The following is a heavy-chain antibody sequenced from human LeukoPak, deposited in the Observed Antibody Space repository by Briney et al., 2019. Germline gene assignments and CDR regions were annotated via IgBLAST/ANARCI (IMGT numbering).Heavy chain of an antibody. Sequence: GGSLRLSCAASGFTLSTYNMKWVRPAPRKGLEWVSSISTSSSYIYYADSVKGRFTISRDNSKNTLYLQMNSLRAEDTAVYYCARGGPAAGRFDYWGQGTLVTVSS. D-gene: IGHD6-13*01. CDR2: ISTSSSYI. CDR3: ARGGPAAGRFDY. V-gene: IGHV3-21*01. J-gene: IGHJ4*02. CDR1: GFTLSTYN.